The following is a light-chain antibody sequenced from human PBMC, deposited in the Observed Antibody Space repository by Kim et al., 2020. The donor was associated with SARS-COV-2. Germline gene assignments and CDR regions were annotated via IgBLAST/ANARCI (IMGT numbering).Light chain of an antibody. CDR2: YDT. V-gene: IGLV3-21*01. Sequence: SYELTQPAPVSVAPGQTARITCGGDNIGDYRVHWYQQKPGQAPLLVIYYDTDRPSGIPERFSGSNSGTTVTLTISSVEAGDEADYYCQVWHTGGDRVVFGGGNHLSVL. CDR1: NIGDYR. CDR3: QVWHTGGDRVV. J-gene: IGLJ2*01.